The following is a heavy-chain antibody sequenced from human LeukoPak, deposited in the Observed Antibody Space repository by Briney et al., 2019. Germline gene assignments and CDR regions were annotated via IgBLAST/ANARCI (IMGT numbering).Heavy chain of an antibody. Sequence: PGGSLRLSCAASGFTFSSYEMNWVRQAPGKGLEWVSYISRSGSTIYYADPVKGRFTISRDNAKNSLYLQINSLRAEDTAVYYCARDRPPYCSGGSGYSGPIDYWGQGTLVTVSS. J-gene: IGHJ4*02. CDR2: ISRSGSTI. V-gene: IGHV3-48*03. CDR3: ARDRPPYCSGGSGYSGPIDY. D-gene: IGHD2-15*01. CDR1: GFTFSSYE.